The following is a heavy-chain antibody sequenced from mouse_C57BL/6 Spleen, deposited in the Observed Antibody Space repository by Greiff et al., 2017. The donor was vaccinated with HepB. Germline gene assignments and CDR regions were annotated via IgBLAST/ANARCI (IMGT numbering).Heavy chain of an antibody. Sequence: VQLQQSGAELVRPGTSVKMSCKASGYTFTNYWIGWAKQRPGHGLEWIGDIYPGGGYTNYNEKFKGKATLTADKSSSTAYMQFSSLTSEDSAIYYCARSDAGNAMDYWGQGTSVTVSS. CDR2: IYPGGGYT. J-gene: IGHJ4*01. V-gene: IGHV1-63*01. CDR1: GYTFTNYW. CDR3: ARSDAGNAMDY.